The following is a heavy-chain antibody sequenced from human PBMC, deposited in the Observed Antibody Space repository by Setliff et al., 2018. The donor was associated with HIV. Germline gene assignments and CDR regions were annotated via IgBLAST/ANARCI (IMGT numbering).Heavy chain of an antibody. D-gene: IGHD6-13*01. J-gene: IGHJ1*01. Sequence: ASVKVSCKTSGYVFTNFYIHWVRQAPGQGLEWMGWINPDTGVTNYAQKFQGRVTLTLDTSISTAYMELSSLDSDDTATYYCASPGGGTWSRTYFLYRWGQGSLVTVSS. CDR1: GYVFTNFY. CDR3: ASPGGGTWSRTYFLYR. CDR2: INPDTGVT. V-gene: IGHV1-2*02.